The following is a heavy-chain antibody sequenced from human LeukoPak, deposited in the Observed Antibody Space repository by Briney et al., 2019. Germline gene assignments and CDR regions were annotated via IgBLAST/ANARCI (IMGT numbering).Heavy chain of an antibody. V-gene: IGHV4-34*01. CDR2: NNHSGST. CDR3: AREGGYCSSTSCYYKFNWFDP. D-gene: IGHD2-2*01. J-gene: IGHJ5*02. CDR1: GGSFSGYY. Sequence: SETLSLTCAVYGGSFSGYYWSWLRQPPGKGLEWVGENNHSGSTNYNPSLKSRVTISVDTSKNQFSLKLSSVTAADTAVYYCAREGGYCSSTSCYYKFNWFDPWGQGTLVTVSS.